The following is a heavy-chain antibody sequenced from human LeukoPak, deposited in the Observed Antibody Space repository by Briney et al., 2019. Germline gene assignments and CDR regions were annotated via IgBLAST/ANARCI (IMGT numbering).Heavy chain of an antibody. J-gene: IGHJ3*01. CDR3: ARLLDNDSSGDPDTFDV. CDR1: GDSISSFY. Sequence: SETLSLTCTVSGDSISSFYWSWIRQAPGKGLEWIGYKNYNGRTYYKPSLQSRVTISVDTSNNYFSLRLTSVTAADTAVYYCARLLDNDSSGDPDTFDVWGQGTMVTVSS. V-gene: IGHV4-59*13. D-gene: IGHD3-22*01. CDR2: KNYNGRT.